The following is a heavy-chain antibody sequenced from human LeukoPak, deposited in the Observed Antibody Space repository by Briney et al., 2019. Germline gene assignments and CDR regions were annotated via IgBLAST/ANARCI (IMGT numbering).Heavy chain of an antibody. J-gene: IGHJ4*02. D-gene: IGHD3-22*01. V-gene: IGHV3-66*01. CDR2: IYSGGST. CDR3: ARTYLLGDSSGYHDY. Sequence: GGSLRLSCAASGFTVSSNYMSWVRQAPGKGLEWVSVIYSGGSTYYADSVKGRFTISRDNSKNTLYLQMNSLRAEDTAVYYCARTYLLGDSSGYHDYWGQGTLVTVSS. CDR1: GFTVSSNY.